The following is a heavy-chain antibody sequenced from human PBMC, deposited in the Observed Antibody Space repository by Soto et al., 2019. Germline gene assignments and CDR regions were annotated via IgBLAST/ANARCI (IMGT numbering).Heavy chain of an antibody. CDR2: ISLKSGSI. CDR1: LSTFDDDA. J-gene: IGHJ4*02. V-gene: IGHV3-9*01. CDR3: AKDLLPDYGGNSGPFDY. D-gene: IGHD4-17*01. Sequence: PGWSRILSCAASLSTFDDDAMHWVRQAPGQCLEWVSGISLKSGSIDYADSVKVLFTISRDNAKNSLYLQVNSLRADDTALYYCAKDLLPDYGGNSGPFDYWGQGTLVTVSS.